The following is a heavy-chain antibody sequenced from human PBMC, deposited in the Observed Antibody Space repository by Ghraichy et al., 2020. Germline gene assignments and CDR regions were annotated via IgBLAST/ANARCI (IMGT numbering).Heavy chain of an antibody. D-gene: IGHD2/OR15-2a*01. J-gene: IGHJ6*02. V-gene: IGHV4-34*12. CDR3: ARHQRGGCNPSNV. CDR2: GFYTGST. Sequence: SETLSLTCAVYGGPFSGYYWSWIRQPPGKGLEWIGIGFYTGSTYYTPSLKSRVTISVDTSKNQFSLKLTSVTAADTAVYFCARHQRGGCNPSNVWGQGTTVTVSS. CDR1: GGPFSGYY.